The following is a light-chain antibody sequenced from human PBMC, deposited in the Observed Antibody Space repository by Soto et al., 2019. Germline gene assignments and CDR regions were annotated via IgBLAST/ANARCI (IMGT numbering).Light chain of an antibody. V-gene: IGLV2-14*01. J-gene: IGLJ2*01. Sequence: QSVLTQPASVSGSPGQSITISCTGTSSDVGAYDYVSWYKQHPGKAPKLIIYEVSNRPSGVSNRFSASKSGNTASLTITGLQPEDEADYYCCSYTGTSARIFGGGTKVTVL. CDR3: CSYTGTSARI. CDR2: EVS. CDR1: SSDVGAYDY.